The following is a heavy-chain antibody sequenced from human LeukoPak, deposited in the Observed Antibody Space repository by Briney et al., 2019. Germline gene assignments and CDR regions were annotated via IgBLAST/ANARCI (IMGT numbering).Heavy chain of an antibody. Sequence: GGSLRLSCAASGFTFSSYAMSWVRQAPGKGLEWVSAISGSGGSTYYADSVKGRFTISRDNSKNTLYLQMNSLRAEDTAVHYCAKPLIKAYDSSGYYGYWGQGTLVTVSS. V-gene: IGHV3-23*01. CDR1: GFTFSSYA. CDR3: AKPLIKAYDSSGYYGY. J-gene: IGHJ4*02. CDR2: ISGSGGST. D-gene: IGHD3-22*01.